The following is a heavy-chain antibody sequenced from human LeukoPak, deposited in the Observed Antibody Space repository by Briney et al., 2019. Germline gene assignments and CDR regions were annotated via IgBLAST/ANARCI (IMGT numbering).Heavy chain of an antibody. CDR1: GFTFSSYR. D-gene: IGHD6-19*01. CDR2: ISSSSNTI. Sequence: GGSLRLSCAASGFTFSSYRMNWVRQAPGKGLEWISYISSSSNTIYYADSVKGRFTISRDNAKNSLYLQMNSLRAEDTAVYYCARGLPPAVADPPLDYWGQGTLVTVSS. J-gene: IGHJ4*02. V-gene: IGHV3-48*01. CDR3: ARGLPPAVADPPLDY.